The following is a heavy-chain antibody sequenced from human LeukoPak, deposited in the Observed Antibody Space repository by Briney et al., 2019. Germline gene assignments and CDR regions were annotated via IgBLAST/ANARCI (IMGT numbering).Heavy chain of an antibody. CDR1: GFTSGSYA. V-gene: IGHV3-33*08. J-gene: IGHJ4*02. Sequence: GGSLRLLCAASGFTSGSYAMHWVRQAPGKGLEWVAVIWYDGSNKYYADSVKGRFTISRDNSKNTLYLQMNSLRAEDTAVYYCAREAYSMTRVKTPSGYWGQGTLVTVSS. D-gene: IGHD4-11*01. CDR2: IWYDGSNK. CDR3: AREAYSMTRVKTPSGY.